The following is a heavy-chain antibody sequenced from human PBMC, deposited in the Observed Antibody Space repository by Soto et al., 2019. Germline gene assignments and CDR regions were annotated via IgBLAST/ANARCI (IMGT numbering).Heavy chain of an antibody. J-gene: IGHJ6*02. CDR1: GGTFSSYA. Sequence: GASVKVSCKASGGTFSSYAISWVRQAPGQGLEWMGGIIPIFGTANYAQKFQGRVTITADESTSTAYMELSSLRSEDTAVYYCARDQLSRGGSYYDYYYGMDVWGQGTTVTVS. CDR2: IIPIFGTA. V-gene: IGHV1-69*13. CDR3: ARDQLSRGGSYYDYYYGMDV. D-gene: IGHD1-26*01.